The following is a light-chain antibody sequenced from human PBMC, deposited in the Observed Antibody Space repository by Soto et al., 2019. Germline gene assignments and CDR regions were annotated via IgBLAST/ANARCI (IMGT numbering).Light chain of an antibody. J-gene: IGLJ1*01. Sequence: QSALTQPASVSGSPGQSITISCTGTSSDIGDYNYVSWFQQHPGKAPKLMIYDVSNRPSGVSNRFSGSKSGNTASLTISGLQAEDEADYYCSSYTSSSILDVFGTGTKLTVL. V-gene: IGLV2-14*03. CDR2: DVS. CDR3: SSYTSSSILDV. CDR1: SSDIGDYNY.